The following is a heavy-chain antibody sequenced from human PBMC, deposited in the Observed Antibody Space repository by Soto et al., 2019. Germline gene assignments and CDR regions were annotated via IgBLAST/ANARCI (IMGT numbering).Heavy chain of an antibody. D-gene: IGHD2-15*01. CDR3: ARWGYCSGGSCYSTGWFDP. J-gene: IGHJ5*02. Sequence: QVQLQESGPGLVKPSQTLSLTCTVSGGSISSGGYYWSWIRQHPGKGLGWIGYTYYSGSTYYNPSLKRRVTISVDTSKNQFSLKLSSVRAAVTAVYYCARWGYCSGGSCYSTGWFDPWGQGTLVTFSS. CDR2: TYYSGST. V-gene: IGHV4-31*03. CDR1: GGSISSGGYY.